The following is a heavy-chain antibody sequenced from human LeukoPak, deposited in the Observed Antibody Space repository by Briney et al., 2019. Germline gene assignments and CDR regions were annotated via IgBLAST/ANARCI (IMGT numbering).Heavy chain of an antibody. CDR2: ISYDGSNK. V-gene: IGHV3-30*18. CDR3: AKDQGSGWFFDY. D-gene: IGHD6-19*01. CDR1: GFTFSSYG. J-gene: IGHJ4*02. Sequence: PGGSLRLSCAASGFTFSSYGMHWVRQAPGKGLEWVAVISYDGSNKYYADSVKGRFTISRDNSKNTLYLQMNSLRAEDTAVYYCAKDQGSGWFFDYWGQGTLVTVSS.